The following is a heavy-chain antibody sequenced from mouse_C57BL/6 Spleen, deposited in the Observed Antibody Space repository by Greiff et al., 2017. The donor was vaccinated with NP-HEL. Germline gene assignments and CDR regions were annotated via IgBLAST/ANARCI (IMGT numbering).Heavy chain of an antibody. J-gene: IGHJ2*01. D-gene: IGHD2-4*01. CDR1: GFTFSSYA. CDR3: ASEGYYDPRGYFDY. Sequence: EVKLVESGGGLVKPGGSLKLSCAASGFTFSSYAMSWVRQTPEKRLEWVATISDGGSYTYYPDNVKGRFTISRDNAKNNLYLQMSHLKSEDTAMYYYASEGYYDPRGYFDYWGQGTTLTVSS. V-gene: IGHV5-4*03. CDR2: ISDGGSYT.